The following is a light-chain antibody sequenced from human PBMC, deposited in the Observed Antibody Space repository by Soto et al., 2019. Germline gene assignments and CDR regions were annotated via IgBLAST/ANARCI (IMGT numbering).Light chain of an antibody. CDR3: SSYTSSDTLVV. V-gene: IGLV2-14*03. J-gene: IGLJ2*01. Sequence: QSVLTQPASVSGSPGQSITISCTGTSSDVGSYNYVSWYQHHPGRAPKLMIYDVSDRPSGVSNRFSGSKSDNTASLTISGLQAEDEADYYCSSYTSSDTLVVFGGGTKLTVL. CDR1: SSDVGSYNY. CDR2: DVS.